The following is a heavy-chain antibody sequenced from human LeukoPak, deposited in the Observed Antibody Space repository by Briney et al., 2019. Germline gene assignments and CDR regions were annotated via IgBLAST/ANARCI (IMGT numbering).Heavy chain of an antibody. CDR3: ARGLGYCSSTSCYEKGGGHLYY. CDR2: IIPIFGTA. D-gene: IGHD2-2*01. J-gene: IGHJ4*02. V-gene: IGHV1-69*05. Sequence: SVKVSCKASGGTFSSYAISWVRQAPGQGLEWMGGIIPIFGTANYAQKFQGRVTITTDESTSTAYMELSSLRSEDTAVYYCARGLGYCSSTSCYEKGGGHLYYWGQGTLVTLSS. CDR1: GGTFSSYA.